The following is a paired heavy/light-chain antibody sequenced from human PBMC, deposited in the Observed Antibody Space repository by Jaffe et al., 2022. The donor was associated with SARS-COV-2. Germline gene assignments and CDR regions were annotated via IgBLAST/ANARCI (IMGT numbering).Light chain of an antibody. V-gene: IGKV1-39*01. CDR3: HQSHSIPWT. CDR2: AAS. Sequence: DIQMTQSPSSLSASVGDRVTITCRASQSISSRLNWYQQKPGKAPKLLICAASTLQSGVPSRFSGSGSGTDFTLTISRLQPEDFATYYCHQSHSIPWTFGQGTKVEIK. J-gene: IGKJ1*01. CDR1: QSISSR.
Heavy chain of an antibody. D-gene: IGHD1-26*01. J-gene: IGHJ4*02. CDR1: GFTFSDYW. Sequence: EVQLVESGGGLVRPGGSLKLSCAASGFTFSDYWMGWVRQAPGKGLEWVANIKQDESVKFCVDSVKGRFTISRDNAQNSLYLQMNSLRLEDAAVYYCARVDYSGSWHYDYWGQGTLVTVSS. CDR2: IKQDESVK. CDR3: ARVDYSGSWHYDY. V-gene: IGHV3-7*03.